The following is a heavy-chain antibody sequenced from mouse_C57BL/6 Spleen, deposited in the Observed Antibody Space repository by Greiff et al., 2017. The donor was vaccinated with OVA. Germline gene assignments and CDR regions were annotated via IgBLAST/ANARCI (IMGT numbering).Heavy chain of an antibody. D-gene: IGHD2-3*01. J-gene: IGHJ1*03. CDR2: ISDGGSYT. CDR3: ARGDDGYYWYFDV. Sequence: EVKLQESGGGLVKPGGSLKLSCAASGFTFSSYAMSWVRQTPEKRLEWVATISDGGSYTYYPDNVKGRFTISRDNAKNNLYLQMSHLKSEDTAMYYCARGDDGYYWYFDVWGTGTTVTVSS. CDR1: GFTFSSYA. V-gene: IGHV5-4*03.